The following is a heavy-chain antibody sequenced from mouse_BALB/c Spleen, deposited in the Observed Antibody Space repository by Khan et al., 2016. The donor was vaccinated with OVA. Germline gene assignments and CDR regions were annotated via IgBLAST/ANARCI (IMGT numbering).Heavy chain of an antibody. CDR1: GFTFSNFG. CDR2: ISSGSNTI. J-gene: IGHJ3*01. CDR3: TRRHDTYAWFAY. Sequence: EVELVEPGGGLVQPGGSRKLSCAASGFTFSNFGMHWVRQAPAKGLEWVAYISSGSNTIYYADSVKGRFTISGDKPENTLFLQMTSLRSEDTAIYYCTRRHDTYAWFAYWGQGTLVTVSA. V-gene: IGHV5-17*02. D-gene: IGHD1-1*01.